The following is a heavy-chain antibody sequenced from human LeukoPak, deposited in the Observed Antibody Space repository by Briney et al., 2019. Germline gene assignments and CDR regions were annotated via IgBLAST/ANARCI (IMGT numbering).Heavy chain of an antibody. V-gene: IGHV1-69*06. D-gene: IGHD4-17*01. CDR3: ASTTVTQGVDY. CDR2: IIPIFGTA. CDR1: GGTFSSYA. Sequence: ASVKVSCKASGGTFSSYAISWVRQAPGQGLEWMGRIIPIFGTANYAQKFQGRVTITADKSTSAAYMELSSLRSEDTAVYYCASTTVTQGVDYWGQGTVVPVSS. J-gene: IGHJ4*02.